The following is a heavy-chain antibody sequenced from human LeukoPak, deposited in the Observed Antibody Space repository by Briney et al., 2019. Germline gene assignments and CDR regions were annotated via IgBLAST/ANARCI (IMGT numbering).Heavy chain of an antibody. CDR2: INPSGRST. CDR1: GYTYTIYY. J-gene: IGHJ6*04. CDR3: ARGQTLGAYDIVTGWPYGMDV. D-gene: IGHD3-9*01. Sequence: ASVKVSCKASGYTYTIYYMHWVRQAPGQGLEWMGIINPSGRSTSYAQKFQGRVAMTRDTSTSIVYMELNSLRSDDTAVYYCARGQTLGAYDIVTGWPYGMDVWGKGTTVTVSS. V-gene: IGHV1-46*01.